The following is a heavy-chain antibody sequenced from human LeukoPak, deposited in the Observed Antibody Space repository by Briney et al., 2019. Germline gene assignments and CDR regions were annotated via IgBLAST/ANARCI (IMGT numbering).Heavy chain of an antibody. V-gene: IGHV4-30-2*01. CDR3: ARVSPTTVTFDY. D-gene: IGHD4-17*01. J-gene: IGHJ4*02. CDR1: GGSISSGGYS. Sequence: SQTLSPTCAVSGGSISSGGYSWSWIRQPPGKGLEWIGYIYHSGSTYYNPSLKSRVTISVDRSKNQFSLKLSSVTAADTAVYYCARVSPTTVTFDYWGQGTLVTVSS. CDR2: IYHSGST.